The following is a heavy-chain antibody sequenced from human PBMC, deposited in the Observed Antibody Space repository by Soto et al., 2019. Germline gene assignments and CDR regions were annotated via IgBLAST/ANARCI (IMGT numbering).Heavy chain of an antibody. CDR3: ARHRDGGTYTYIDH. J-gene: IGHJ4*02. CDR2: ISFDGTTK. Sequence: GGSLRLSCAASGFTFTAFGLHWVRQAPGKGLEWVGLISFDGTTKYFADSVRGRFTISRDNSKNMLFLQLNSLRVEDTAVYYCARHRDGGTYTYIDHWGPGTLVTVSS. V-gene: IGHV3-30-3*01. CDR1: GFTFTAFG. D-gene: IGHD3-10*01.